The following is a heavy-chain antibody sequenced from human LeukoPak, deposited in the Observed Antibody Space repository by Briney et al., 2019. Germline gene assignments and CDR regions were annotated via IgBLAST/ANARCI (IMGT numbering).Heavy chain of an antibody. CDR1: GGSFSGYY. D-gene: IGHD5-12*01. J-gene: IGHJ5*02. CDR2: INHSGST. V-gene: IGHV4-34*01. CDR3: ARGSWSGYDPNWFDP. Sequence: SETLSLTCAVYGGSFSGYYRSWIRQPPGKGLEWIGEINHSGSTNYNPSLKSRVTISVDTSKNQFSLKLSSVTAADTAVYYCARGSWSGYDPNWFDPWGQGTLVTVSS.